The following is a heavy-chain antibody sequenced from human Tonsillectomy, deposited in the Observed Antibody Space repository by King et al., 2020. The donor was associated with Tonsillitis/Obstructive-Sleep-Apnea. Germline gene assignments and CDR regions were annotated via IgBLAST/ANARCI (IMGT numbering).Heavy chain of an antibody. CDR3: ARGNDYGDYRDDAFDI. Sequence: VQLPQWGAGLLKPSATLSLTCAVYGGSFSGYYWSWIRQPPGKGLEWIGEINHSGSTNYNPSLTSRVTISVDTSKNQFSLKLSSVTAADTAVYYCARGNDYGDYRDDAFDIWGQGTMVTVSS. CDR2: INHSGST. V-gene: IGHV4-34*01. J-gene: IGHJ3*02. D-gene: IGHD4-17*01. CDR1: GGSFSGYY.